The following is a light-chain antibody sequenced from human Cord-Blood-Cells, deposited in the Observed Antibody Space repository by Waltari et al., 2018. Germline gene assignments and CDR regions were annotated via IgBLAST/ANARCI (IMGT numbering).Light chain of an antibody. CDR2: DAS. V-gene: IGKV3-11*01. CDR3: QQRSNWPPLT. J-gene: IGKJ4*01. Sequence: EIVLTQSPATLSLSPGERASQSVSSYLAWYQQKPGQAPRLLIYDASNRATGIPARFSGSGSGTDFTLTISSLEPEDFAVYYCQQRSNWPPLTFGGGPRWRSN. CDR1: QSVSSY.